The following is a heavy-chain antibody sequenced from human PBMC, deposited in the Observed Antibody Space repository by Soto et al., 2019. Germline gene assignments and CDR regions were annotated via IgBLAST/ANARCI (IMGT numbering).Heavy chain of an antibody. J-gene: IGHJ4*02. V-gene: IGHV1-18*01. CDR3: ARGTYGHY. D-gene: IGHD4-17*01. CDR2: LSAHNGNT. CDR1: GYTFTSYG. Sequence: QVHLVQSGAEVKKPGASVKVSCKGSGYTFTSYGITWVRQAPGQGLEWMGWLSAHNGNTNYGPKLPGTVTVTRDTSTSTAYMELSSLTSAATAVYYSARGTYGHYWGQRALVTVSS.